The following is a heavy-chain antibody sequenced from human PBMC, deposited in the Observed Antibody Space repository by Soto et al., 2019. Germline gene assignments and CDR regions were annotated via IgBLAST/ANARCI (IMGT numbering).Heavy chain of an antibody. CDR2: INPSGGST. V-gene: IGHV1-46*01. Sequence: TSVKVSCKASGYTLIMYYIHWMRQAPGQGLEWMGLINPSGGSTTYAQKFQGRVTMTRDTSTSTVYMDLSSLRSEDTAVYYCARSPYSSGYYYAIDYWGQGTQVTVSS. CDR1: GYTLIMYY. D-gene: IGHD3-22*01. J-gene: IGHJ4*02. CDR3: ARSPYSSGYYYAIDY.